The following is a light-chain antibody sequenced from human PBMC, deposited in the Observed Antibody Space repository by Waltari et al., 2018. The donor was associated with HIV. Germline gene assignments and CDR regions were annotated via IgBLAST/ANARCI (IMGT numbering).Light chain of an antibody. J-gene: IGLJ1*01. Sequence: SSELTQPPSVSVYPGQTARITCSGDASPKAYPHWCQQKPGQAPVVVIHKNTERPSGIPERFSASRSGTTVTLTITGVQTDDEADYYCLSADNSGTYVFGPGTTVTVL. CDR3: LSADNSGTYV. CDR2: KNT. V-gene: IGLV3-25*03. CDR1: ASPKAY.